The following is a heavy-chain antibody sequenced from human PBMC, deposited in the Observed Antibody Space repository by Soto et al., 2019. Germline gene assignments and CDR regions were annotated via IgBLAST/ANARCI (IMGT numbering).Heavy chain of an antibody. CDR1: GFTCINYA. V-gene: IGHV3-23*01. D-gene: IGHD3-3*01. J-gene: IGHJ2*01. CDR3: ARKVLGSTSRPDWLYFDL. CDR2: IRGGGDKT. Sequence: EVPLLESGGGLVQPGGSLRLSCVGCGFTCINYAMNWVRQTPGKGLEWVSTIRGGGDKTSDADTVKGRFTISRDHSNNSVNLQMNSLRADDTAVYYCARKVLGSTSRPDWLYFDLWGRGTLVTVSS.